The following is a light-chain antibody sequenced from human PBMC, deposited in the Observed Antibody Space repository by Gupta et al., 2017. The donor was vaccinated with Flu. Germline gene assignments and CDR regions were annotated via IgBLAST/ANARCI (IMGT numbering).Light chain of an antibody. J-gene: IGKJ1*01. Sequence: EIVLTQSPGTLSLSPGERATLPCRASQSVSSNKLAWYQHKAGQAPRLLIHGASNRATGIPDRFSGSGSGTDFTLTISRLEPEDFAVYFCQQEDDSPRTFGQGTKVEIK. V-gene: IGKV3-20*01. CDR2: GAS. CDR1: QSVSSNK. CDR3: QQEDDSPRT.